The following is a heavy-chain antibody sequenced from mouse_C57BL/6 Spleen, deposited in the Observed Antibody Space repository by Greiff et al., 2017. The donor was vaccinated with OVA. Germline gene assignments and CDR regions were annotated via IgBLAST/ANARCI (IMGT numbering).Heavy chain of an antibody. D-gene: IGHD4-1*01. V-gene: IGHV1-15*01. CDR3: TRRETGTDY. J-gene: IGHJ2*01. Sequence: VKLQESGAELVRPGASVTLSCKASGYTFTDYEMHWVKQTPVHGLEWIGAIDPETGGTAYNQKFKGKAILTADKSSSTAYMELRSLTSEDSAVYYCTRRETGTDYWGQGTTLTVSS. CDR2: IDPETGGT. CDR1: GYTFTDYE.